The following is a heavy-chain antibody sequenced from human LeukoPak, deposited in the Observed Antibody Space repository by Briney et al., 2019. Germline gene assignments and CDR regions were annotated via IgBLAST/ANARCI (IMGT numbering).Heavy chain of an antibody. CDR3: ARDLYQMDIVVVPAAMPVDWFDP. J-gene: IGHJ5*02. V-gene: IGHV4-61*02. Sequence: SQTLSLTCTVSGGSISSGSYYWSWIRQPAGKGLEWIGRIYTSGSTNYNPSLKSRVTISVDTSKNQFSLKLSSVTVADTAVYYCARDLYQMDIVVVPAAMPVDWFDPWGQGTLVTVSS. CDR1: GGSISSGSYY. CDR2: IYTSGST. D-gene: IGHD2-2*03.